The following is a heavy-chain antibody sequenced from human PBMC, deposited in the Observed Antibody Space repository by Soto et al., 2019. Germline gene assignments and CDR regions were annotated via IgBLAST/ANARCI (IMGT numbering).Heavy chain of an antibody. CDR3: ARDPSYYGMDV. CDR2: ISAYNGNT. J-gene: IGHJ6*02. V-gene: IGHV1-18*01. CDR1: GYTFTSYG. Sequence: ASVKVSCKASGYTFTSYGISWVRQAPGQGLEWMGWISAYNGNTKYSQKFQGRVTITRDTSASTAYMELSSLISEDTAVYYCARDPSYYGMDVWGQGTTVTVSS.